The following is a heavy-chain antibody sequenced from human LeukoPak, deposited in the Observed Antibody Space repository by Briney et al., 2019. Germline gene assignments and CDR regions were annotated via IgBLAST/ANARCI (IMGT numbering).Heavy chain of an antibody. V-gene: IGHV4-59*08. CDR1: GGSISSYY. Sequence: PSETLSLTCTVSGGSISSYYWSWIRQPPGKGLEWIGYTYYSGSTNYNPSLKSRVTISVDTSKNQFSLKLSSVTAADTAVYYCARHVGSGNWIDPWGQGTLVTVSS. CDR2: TYYSGST. J-gene: IGHJ5*02. D-gene: IGHD3-10*01. CDR3: ARHVGSGNWIDP.